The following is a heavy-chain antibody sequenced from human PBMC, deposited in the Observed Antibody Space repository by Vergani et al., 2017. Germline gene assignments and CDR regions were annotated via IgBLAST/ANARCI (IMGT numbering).Heavy chain of an antibody. CDR1: GYTFTSYD. V-gene: IGHV1-8*01. J-gene: IGHJ6*02. D-gene: IGHD1-26*01. CDR3: ARVVGGDYYYGMDG. Sequence: QVQLVQSGAEVKKPGASVKVSCKASGYTFTSYDINWVRQATGQGLEWMGWMNPNSGNTGYAQKFQGRVTMTRNTYISTAYLELGSLRSEDTAVCDCARVVGGDYYYGMDGWGQGTTVTVSS. CDR2: MNPNSGNT.